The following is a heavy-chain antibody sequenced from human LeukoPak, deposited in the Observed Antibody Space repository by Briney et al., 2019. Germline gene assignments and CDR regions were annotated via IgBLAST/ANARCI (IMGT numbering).Heavy chain of an antibody. CDR3: ARDSGTTGEVKFDP. J-gene: IGHJ5*02. V-gene: IGHV4-4*07. D-gene: IGHD3-10*01. Sequence: SAPLSLTSSVSGGSISSYYWSWIRQPAGTALEWIGRIYTSGTITYNPSLKSRVTMSVDTSKNQFSLNLSSVTAADTAVYYCARDSGTTGEVKFDPWGQGTLVTVSS. CDR1: GGSISSYY. CDR2: IYTSGTI.